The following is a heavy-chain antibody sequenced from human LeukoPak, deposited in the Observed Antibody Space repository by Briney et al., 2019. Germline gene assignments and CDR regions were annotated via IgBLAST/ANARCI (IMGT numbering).Heavy chain of an antibody. V-gene: IGHV3-23*01. CDR3: AKSSGVYYYYYMDV. CDR1: GFTFSSYW. CDR2: ISGSGGST. Sequence: PGGSLRLSCVASGFTFSSYWMSWVRQAPGKGLEWVSAISGSGGSTYYADSVKGRFTISRDNSKNTLYLQMSSLRAEDTAVYYCAKSSGVYYYYYMDVWGKGTTVTISS. D-gene: IGHD3-10*01. J-gene: IGHJ6*03.